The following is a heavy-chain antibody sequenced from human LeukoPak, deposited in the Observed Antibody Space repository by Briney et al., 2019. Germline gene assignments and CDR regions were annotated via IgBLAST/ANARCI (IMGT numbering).Heavy chain of an antibody. CDR1: GYTFTGYY. CDR2: INPNSGGT. Sequence: ASAKVSCKASGYTFTGYYMHWVRQAPGQGLEWMGWINPNSGGTNYAQKFQGRVTMTRDTSISTAYMELSRLRSDDTAVYYCARVEGITGTEFDYWGQGTLVTVSS. J-gene: IGHJ4*02. V-gene: IGHV1-2*02. CDR3: ARVEGITGTEFDY. D-gene: IGHD1-20*01.